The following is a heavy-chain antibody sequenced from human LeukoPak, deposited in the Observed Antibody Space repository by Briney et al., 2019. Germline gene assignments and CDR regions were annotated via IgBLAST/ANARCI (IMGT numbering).Heavy chain of an antibody. D-gene: IGHD6-19*01. CDR3: ARGPRGLGMAGTFDY. CDR1: GGSFSEYD. J-gene: IGHJ4*02. V-gene: IGHV4-34*01. Sequence: PSETLSLTCAVYGGSFSEYDWSWIRQPPGKGLEWIAEINHSGSTNYNPSLKSRVTISVDTSKTQFSLKLSSVIAADTAVYYCARGPRGLGMAGTFDYWGQGTLVTVSS. CDR2: INHSGST.